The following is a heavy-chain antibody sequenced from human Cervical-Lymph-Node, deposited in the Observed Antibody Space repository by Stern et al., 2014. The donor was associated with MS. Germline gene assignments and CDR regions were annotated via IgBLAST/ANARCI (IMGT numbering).Heavy chain of an antibody. CDR2: ILPIFGTA. J-gene: IGHJ3*02. V-gene: IGHV1-69*01. CDR1: GGTFSSYA. CDR3: ARNMYYYDSSGYFGGAFDI. Sequence: QVQLVQSGAEVKKPGSSVKVSCKASGGTFSSYAISWVRQAPGQGLEWMGGILPIFGTANYAQKFQGRVTITADESTSTAYMELSSLRSEDTAVYYCARNMYYYDSSGYFGGAFDIWGQGTMVTVSS. D-gene: IGHD3-22*01.